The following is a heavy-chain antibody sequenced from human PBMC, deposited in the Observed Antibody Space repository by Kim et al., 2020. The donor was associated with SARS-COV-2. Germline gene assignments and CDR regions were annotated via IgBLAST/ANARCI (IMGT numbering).Heavy chain of an antibody. J-gene: IGHJ6*02. CDR1: GYTFTTYA. V-gene: IGHV7-4-1*02. Sequence: ASVKVSCKASGYTFTTYAMNWVRQAPGQRLEWMGWINTNTGNPTYAQGFTGRFVFSLDTSVSTAYLQISSLKAEDTAVYYCARGLDYDFWSGCQQGNYYFYYGMDVWGQGTTVTVSS. CDR2: INTNTGNP. CDR3: ARGLDYDFWSGCQQGNYYFYYGMDV. D-gene: IGHD3-3*01.